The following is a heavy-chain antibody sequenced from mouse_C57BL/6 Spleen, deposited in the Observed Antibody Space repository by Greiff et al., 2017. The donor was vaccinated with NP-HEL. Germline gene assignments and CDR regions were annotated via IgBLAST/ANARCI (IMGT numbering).Heavy chain of an antibody. CDR1: GFTFSDYY. V-gene: IGHV5-16*01. D-gene: IGHD1-1*01. Sequence: EVQRVESEGGLVQPGSSMKLSCTASGFTFSDYYMAWVRQVPEKGLEWVANINYDGSSTYYLDSLKSRFIISRDNAKNILYLQMSSLKSEDTATYYCARDPYYYGSSWYYFDYWGQGTTLTVSS. CDR3: ARDPYYYGSSWYYFDY. CDR2: INYDGSST. J-gene: IGHJ2*01.